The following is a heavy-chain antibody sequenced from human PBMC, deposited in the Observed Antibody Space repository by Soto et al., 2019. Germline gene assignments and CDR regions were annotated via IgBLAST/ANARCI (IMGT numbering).Heavy chain of an antibody. CDR3: AKYHYDSSGYPRFDP. V-gene: IGHV3-64*04. CDR2: ISNNGGST. Sequence: GGSLRLSCSASGFIFSDYAMHWVRLTPGKGLEFVSAISNNGGSTNDAPSVWGRFTISRDNSKNTLYLQMNSLRAEDTAVYYCAKYHYDSSGYPRFDPWGQGTLVTVSS. J-gene: IGHJ5*02. CDR1: GFIFSDYA. D-gene: IGHD3-22*01.